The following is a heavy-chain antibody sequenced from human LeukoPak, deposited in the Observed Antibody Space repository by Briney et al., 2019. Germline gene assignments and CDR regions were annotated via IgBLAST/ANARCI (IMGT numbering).Heavy chain of an antibody. Sequence: ASVKVSCKASGYTFTSYDINWVRQATGQGLEWMGWMNPNSGNTGYAQKFQGRVTMTRDTSISTAYMELNRLRSDDTAVYYCARPTVTTLPNYYGLDVWGQGATVTVSS. CDR2: MNPNSGNT. CDR3: ARPTVTTLPNYYGLDV. V-gene: IGHV1-8*01. J-gene: IGHJ6*02. CDR1: GYTFTSYD. D-gene: IGHD4-17*01.